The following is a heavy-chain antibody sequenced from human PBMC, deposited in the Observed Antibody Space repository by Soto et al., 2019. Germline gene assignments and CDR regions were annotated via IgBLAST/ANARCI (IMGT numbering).Heavy chain of an antibody. CDR3: ATYTSTKTFDC. CDR1: GGSISSYY. V-gene: IGHV4-59*01. Sequence: SETLSLTCTVSGGSISSYYWNWIRQAPGKGLEWIGNIHYSGNTNYNPSLKSRVTISLDTSESQFSLNMISVTAADTAVYYCATYTSTKTFDCWGQGALVTVSS. CDR2: IHYSGNT. J-gene: IGHJ4*02. D-gene: IGHD2-2*01.